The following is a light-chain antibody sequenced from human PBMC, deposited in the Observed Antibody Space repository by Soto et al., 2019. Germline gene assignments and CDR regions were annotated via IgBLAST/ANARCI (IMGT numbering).Light chain of an antibody. CDR2: AAS. Sequence: DIPMTQSPSALSASVGDRVTITCRASQTISTYLNWYQQKPGKDPKLLLYAASTLQCGVPSRFSGGGSGTDFTLTISSLQPEDFATYYCQQGRGIPYTFGQGTRLVIK. CDR1: QTISTY. V-gene: IGKV1-39*01. J-gene: IGKJ2*01. CDR3: QQGRGIPYT.